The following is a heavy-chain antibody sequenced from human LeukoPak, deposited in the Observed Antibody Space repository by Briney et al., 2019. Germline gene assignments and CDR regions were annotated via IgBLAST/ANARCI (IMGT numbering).Heavy chain of an antibody. V-gene: IGHV3-30*02. CDR2: IRYDGSNK. Sequence: PGGSLRLSCAASGFTFSSYGMHWVRQAPGKGLEWVAFIRYDGSNKYYADSVKGRFTISRDNSKNTLYLQMNSLRAEGTAVYYCAKDSVTMVRGVIIIFGYWGQGTLVTVSS. CDR1: GFTFSSYG. CDR3: AKDSVTMVRGVIIIFGY. D-gene: IGHD3-10*01. J-gene: IGHJ4*02.